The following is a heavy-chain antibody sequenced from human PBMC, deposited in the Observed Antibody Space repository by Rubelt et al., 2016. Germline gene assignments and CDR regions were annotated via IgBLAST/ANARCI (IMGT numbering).Heavy chain of an antibody. V-gene: IGHV3-74*01. CDR3: ARDGVGDTDLDY. D-gene: IGHD1-26*01. Sequence: EVQLVESGGGLVQPGGSLRLSCAASGFMFSNSWMTWVRQAPGKGLEWVSHVNSDGSSTSYADSLKGRFTMSRDNAKNTLYLRRNSLRAEDTAVYYCARDGVGDTDLDYWGQGTLVTVSS. CDR1: GFMFSNSW. CDR2: VNSDGSST. J-gene: IGHJ4*02.